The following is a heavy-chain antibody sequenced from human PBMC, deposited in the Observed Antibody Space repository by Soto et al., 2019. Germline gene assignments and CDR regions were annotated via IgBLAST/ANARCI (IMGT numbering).Heavy chain of an antibody. CDR1: GDSVSSNSAA. D-gene: IGHD6-13*01. CDR3: ARHLAAGNYYYYGMDV. J-gene: IGHJ6*02. V-gene: IGHV6-1*01. CDR2: TYYRSKWYY. Sequence: PSQTLSLTCAISGDSVSSNSAAWNWIRQSPSRGLEWLGRTYYRSKWYYGYAVSVKSRITIKPDTSKNQFSLQLNSVTPEDTAVYYCARHLAAGNYYYYGMDVWGQGTTVTVSS.